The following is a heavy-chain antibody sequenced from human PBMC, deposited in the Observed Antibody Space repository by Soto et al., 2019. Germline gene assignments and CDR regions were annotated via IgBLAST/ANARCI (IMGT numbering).Heavy chain of an antibody. CDR2: INPSGGST. CDR3: ASLGYSSGYGRNDAFDI. CDR1: GYTFTSYY. V-gene: IGHV1-46*01. Sequence: ASVKVSCKASGYTFTSYYMHWVRQAPGQGLEWMGIINPSGGSTSYAQKFQGRVTMTRDTSTSTVYMELSSLRSEDTAVYYCASLGYSSGYGRNDAFDIWGQGTMVTVPS. J-gene: IGHJ3*02. D-gene: IGHD3-22*01.